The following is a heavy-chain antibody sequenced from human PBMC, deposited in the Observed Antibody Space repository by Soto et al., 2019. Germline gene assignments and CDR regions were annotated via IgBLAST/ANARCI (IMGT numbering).Heavy chain of an antibody. J-gene: IGHJ4*02. CDR2: IIAGGGTT. Sequence: GGSLRLSCAASGFTFSDYVMAWVRQAPGKWLEWLSAIIAGGGTTYYADSVKGRFTISRDNSKSTLYLQLNSLRVEDSAFYYCAKTPVVVVGGSGRGSRYFEHWGQGXLVTVYS. CDR3: AKTPVVVVGGSGRGSRYFEH. V-gene: IGHV3-23*01. CDR1: GFTFSDYV. D-gene: IGHD3-9*01.